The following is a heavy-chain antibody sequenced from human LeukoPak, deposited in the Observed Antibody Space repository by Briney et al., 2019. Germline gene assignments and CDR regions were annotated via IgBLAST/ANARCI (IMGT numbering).Heavy chain of an antibody. V-gene: IGHV1-58*01. J-gene: IGHJ5*02. CDR1: GYTFNRSA. CDR2: IVVGSGYT. D-gene: IGHD2-2*01. Sequence: GASVKVSCKTSGYTFNRSAVKWVRQARGQRLEWLGWIVVGSGYTNYAQKFRERVTITRAMSTSTDYMELSSLISEDTAVDYYAASPASCLGWFDPWGQGTLVTVSS. CDR3: AASPASCLGWFDP.